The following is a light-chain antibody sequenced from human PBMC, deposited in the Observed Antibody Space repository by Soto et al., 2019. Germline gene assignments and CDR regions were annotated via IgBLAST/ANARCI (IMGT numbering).Light chain of an antibody. CDR3: QKYDSPPWT. V-gene: IGKV1-27*01. CDR2: SAD. J-gene: IGKJ1*01. CDR1: QGITYY. Sequence: DIQMTQSPSSLSASVGDRVTITCRASQGITYYLAWYQQKPGKVPKLLSSSADTLQSGGPSRFSGSGSGTDFTLTISSLQPEDVATYYCQKYDSPPWTFGQGTKVEIK.